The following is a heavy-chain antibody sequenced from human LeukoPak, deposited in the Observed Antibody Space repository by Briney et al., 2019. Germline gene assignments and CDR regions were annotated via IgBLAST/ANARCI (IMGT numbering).Heavy chain of an antibody. CDR1: GLSLSNFW. CDR2: ISKDGNEI. D-gene: IGHD1-1*01. J-gene: IGHJ4*02. CDR3: VTDGDKWNDFEY. Sequence: AGGSLRLSCAASGLSLSNFWMHWVRQAPGKGLEWVAIISKDGNEIKYVDSLKGRFTLSRDNAKNSVYLQMNSLRTEDTALYYCVTDGDKWNDFEYWGQGTLVTVSS. V-gene: IGHV3-7*01.